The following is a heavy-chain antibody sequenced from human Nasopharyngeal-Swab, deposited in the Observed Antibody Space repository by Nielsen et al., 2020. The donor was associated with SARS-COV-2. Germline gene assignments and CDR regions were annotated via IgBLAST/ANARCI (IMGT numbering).Heavy chain of an antibody. J-gene: IGHJ4*02. Sequence: SETLSLTCTVSGYSISSGYYWGWLRQPPGKGLEWIGSIYHSGSTYYNPSLKSRVTISVDTSKNQFSLKLSSVTAADTAVYYCAKVGGGYFDYWGQGTLVTVSS. CDR3: AKVGGGYFDY. D-gene: IGHD2-15*01. CDR2: IYHSGST. V-gene: IGHV4-38-2*02. CDR1: GYSISSGYY.